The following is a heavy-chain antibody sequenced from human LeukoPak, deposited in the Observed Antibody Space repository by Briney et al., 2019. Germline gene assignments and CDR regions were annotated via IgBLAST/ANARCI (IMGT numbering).Heavy chain of an antibody. CDR1: GFTFSGYA. D-gene: IGHD5-18*01. CDR3: TKVGDGYSYGAAWCYYYYMDV. Sequence: GGSLRLSCAASGFTFSGYAMNWVRQAPGKGLEWVSGISGTSDTIHYADSVKGRFTISRDNFKNTVYQQMNSLRVDDTAVYYCTKVGDGYSYGAAWCYYYYMDVWGKGTTVTVSS. J-gene: IGHJ6*03. CDR2: ISGTSDTI. V-gene: IGHV3-23*01.